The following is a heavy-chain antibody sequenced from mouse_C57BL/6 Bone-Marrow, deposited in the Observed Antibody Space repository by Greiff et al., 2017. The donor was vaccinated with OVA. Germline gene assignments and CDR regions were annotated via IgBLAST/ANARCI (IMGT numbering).Heavy chain of an antibody. J-gene: IGHJ3*01. CDR1: GYTFPSYW. CDR2: IDPHIGGT. D-gene: IGHD2-5*01. CDR3: ATLPYYSNSFAY. Sequence: QVQLQQPGAELVKPGASVKLSCKASGYTFPSYWMHWLTQRPGRGLEWIGRIDPHIGGTKYNAQFKSKAPLTVDNPSSTAYMQLSSRTSEDAAVYYCATLPYYSNSFAYWGQGTLVTVSA. V-gene: IGHV1-72*01.